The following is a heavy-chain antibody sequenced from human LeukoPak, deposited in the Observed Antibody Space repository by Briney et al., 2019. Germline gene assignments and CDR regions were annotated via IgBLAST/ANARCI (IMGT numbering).Heavy chain of an antibody. V-gene: IGHV3-7*01. CDR1: GFTFSSYG. CDR2: IKQDGSEK. CDR3: ARDNSRFDY. Sequence: PGGSLRLSCAASGFTFSSYGMSWVRQAPGKGLEWVANIKQDGSEKYYVDSVKGRFTISRDNAKNSLYLQMNSLRAEDTAVYYCARDNSRFDYWGQGTLVTVSS. J-gene: IGHJ4*02. D-gene: IGHD4-23*01.